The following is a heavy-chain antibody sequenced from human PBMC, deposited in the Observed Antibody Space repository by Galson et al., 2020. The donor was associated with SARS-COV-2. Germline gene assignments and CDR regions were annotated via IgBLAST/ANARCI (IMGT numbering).Heavy chain of an antibody. D-gene: IGHD3-10*01. CDR1: GFTVSNNY. Sequence: GGSLRLSCAASGFTVSNNYMNWVRQAPGKGLEWVAVIYSGGGTYYADSVRGRFTISRDNSKNTLYLEMNDLRVEDTAEYYCEGSSDPFDYWGQGTLVTVSS. CDR3: EGSSDPFDY. V-gene: IGHV3-66*02. CDR2: IYSGGGT. J-gene: IGHJ4*02.